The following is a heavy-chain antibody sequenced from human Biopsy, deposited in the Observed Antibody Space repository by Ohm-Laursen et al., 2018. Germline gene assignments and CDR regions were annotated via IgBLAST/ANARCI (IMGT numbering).Heavy chain of an antibody. CDR1: NSSISRGYY. CDR2: IFYSGTT. D-gene: IGHD3-3*01. V-gene: IGHV4-38-2*01. Sequence: SETLSLTYAVSNSSISRGYYWVWIRQPPGKGLEWIGHIFYSGTTSYNPSHKSRITISVDTSKTQFSLRLSSVTAADTAVYYCARFQAGTIEVYWGQGTLVTVSS. CDR3: ARFQAGTIEVY. J-gene: IGHJ4*02.